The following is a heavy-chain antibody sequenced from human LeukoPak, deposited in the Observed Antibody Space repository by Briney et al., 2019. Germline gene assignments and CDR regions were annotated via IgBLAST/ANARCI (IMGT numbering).Heavy chain of an antibody. CDR2: IYYSGST. V-gene: IGHV4-59*01. J-gene: IGHJ4*02. Sequence: PSETLSLTCTVSGGSISSYYWNWIRQPLGKGLEWIGYIYYSGSTSYNPSLKSRVTISVDTSKNQFSLKLSSVTAADTAVYYCARGADSSGYYSIFYFDYWGQGTLVTVSS. D-gene: IGHD3-22*01. CDR1: GGSISSYY. CDR3: ARGADSSGYYSIFYFDY.